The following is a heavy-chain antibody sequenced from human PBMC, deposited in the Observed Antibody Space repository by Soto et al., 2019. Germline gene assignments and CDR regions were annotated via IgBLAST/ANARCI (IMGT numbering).Heavy chain of an antibody. D-gene: IGHD6-6*01. CDR3: ARDLTALPPYYYYSMDV. CDR2: ISYDGSNK. Sequence: QVQLVESGGGVVQPGRSLRLSCAASGFTFSSYAMHWVRQAPGKGLEWVAVISYDGSNKYYADSVKGRFTISRDNSKNTLYLQMNSLRAENTTVYYCARDLTALPPYYYYSMDVWGQGITVTVFS. J-gene: IGHJ6*02. CDR1: GFTFSSYA. V-gene: IGHV3-30-3*01.